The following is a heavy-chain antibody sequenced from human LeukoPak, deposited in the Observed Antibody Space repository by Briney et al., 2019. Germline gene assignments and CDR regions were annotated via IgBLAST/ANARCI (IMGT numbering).Heavy chain of an antibody. CDR1: GLSLSSYS. J-gene: IGHJ4*02. Sequence: GGALILSCAASGLSLSSYSMTWVRQAPGKGLEWVSFISSSSSTIYYADSVKGRFTISRDNAKNSLFLQMNSLRDEDTAVYYCARGYCSGGICYSGVYWGQGTLVTVSS. CDR3: ARGYCSGGICYSGVY. CDR2: ISSSSSTI. D-gene: IGHD2-15*01. V-gene: IGHV3-48*02.